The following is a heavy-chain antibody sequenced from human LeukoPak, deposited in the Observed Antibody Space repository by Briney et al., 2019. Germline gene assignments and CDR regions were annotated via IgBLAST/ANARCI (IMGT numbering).Heavy chain of an antibody. Sequence: ASVKVSCKASGYTFTNYALHWVRQAPGQRVEWMGWINAGNGDTKYSRKFQGRVTITRDTSASTAYTELSSLRSEDTAVYHCARGYCSTTSCQYYFDYWGQGTLVTVSS. V-gene: IGHV1-3*01. J-gene: IGHJ4*02. CDR1: GYTFTNYA. CDR3: ARGYCSTTSCQYYFDY. CDR2: INAGNGDT. D-gene: IGHD2-2*01.